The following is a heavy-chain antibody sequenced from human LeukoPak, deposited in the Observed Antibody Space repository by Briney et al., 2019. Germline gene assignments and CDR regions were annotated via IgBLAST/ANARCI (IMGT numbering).Heavy chain of an antibody. CDR2: INHSGST. CDR1: GGSFSGYY. J-gene: IGHJ5*02. D-gene: IGHD2-21*02. Sequence: PSETLSLTCAVYGGSFSGYYWSWIRQPPGKGLESIGEINHSGSTYYNPSLKSRVTVSVDTYKHQFSLKLSSVTAADTAVYYCARAPAYCGGDCRDWFDPWGQGTLVTVSS. CDR3: ARAPAYCGGDCRDWFDP. V-gene: IGHV4-34*01.